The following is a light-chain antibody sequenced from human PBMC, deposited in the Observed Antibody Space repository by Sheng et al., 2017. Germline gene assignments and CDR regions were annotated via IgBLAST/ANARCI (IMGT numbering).Light chain of an antibody. Sequence: EIVLTQSPGTLSLSPGERATLSCRASQSFGSTYLAWYQQKPGQAPRLLIFRASTRATGIPDRFSGSGSGTDFTLTISRLEPEDFAVYYCQQYGPTFGQGTKVEIK. V-gene: IGKV3-20*01. CDR3: QQYGPT. CDR2: RAS. CDR1: QSFGSTY. J-gene: IGKJ1*01.